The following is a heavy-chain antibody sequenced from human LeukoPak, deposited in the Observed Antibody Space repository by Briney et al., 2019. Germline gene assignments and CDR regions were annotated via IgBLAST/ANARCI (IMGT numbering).Heavy chain of an antibody. Sequence: SVKVSCKASGGTFSSYAISWVRQAPGQGPEWMGGIIPIFGTANYVQKFQGRVTITTDESTSTAYMELSSLRSEDTAVYYCARHTRHYYDSSGDAFDIWGQGTMVTVSS. CDR2: IIPIFGTA. V-gene: IGHV1-69*05. J-gene: IGHJ3*02. CDR3: ARHTRHYYDSSGDAFDI. D-gene: IGHD3-22*01. CDR1: GGTFSSYA.